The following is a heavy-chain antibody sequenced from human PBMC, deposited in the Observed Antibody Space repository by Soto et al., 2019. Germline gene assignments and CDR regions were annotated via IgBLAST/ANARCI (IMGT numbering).Heavy chain of an antibody. CDR2: ISVSGNNA. J-gene: IGHJ4*02. CDR3: ARDQLRPGILYSLGVLLPEYGL. V-gene: IGHV3-23*01. CDR1: GFAFSTFA. Sequence: PGGSLRLSCAASGFAFSTFAMTWVRQAPGKGLEWVAAISVSGNNAYYADSVKGRFTISRDKSQNSVFLQMSSLRADDTAVYYCARDQLRPGILYSLGVLLPEYGLWGQGT. D-gene: IGHD3-22*01.